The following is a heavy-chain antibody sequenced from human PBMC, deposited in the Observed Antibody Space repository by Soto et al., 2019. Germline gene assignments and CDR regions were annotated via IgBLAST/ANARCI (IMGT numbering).Heavy chain of an antibody. CDR2: IYYSGST. CDR1: GGSISSYY. D-gene: IGHD6-13*01. CDR3: ARDGQIAAAGENYYYYGMDV. Sequence: PSETLSLTCTVSGGSISSYYWSWIRQPPGKGLEWIGYIYYSGSTNYNPSLKSRVTISVDTSKNQFSLKLSSVTAADTAVYYCARDGQIAAAGENYYYYGMDVWGQGTTVTVSS. V-gene: IGHV4-59*01. J-gene: IGHJ6*02.